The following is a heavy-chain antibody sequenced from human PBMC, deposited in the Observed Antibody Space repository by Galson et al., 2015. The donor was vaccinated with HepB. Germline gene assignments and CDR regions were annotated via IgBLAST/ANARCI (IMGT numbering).Heavy chain of an antibody. V-gene: IGHV3-23*01. CDR3: AKLRFGGATMPYFDS. J-gene: IGHJ4*02. CDR1: GLTFANYA. Sequence: SLRLSCAASGLTFANYAMSWVRQAPGKGLEWVSAITGSGSTTYYADSVKGRFTISRDNSKNTLYLQVSSLRVDDTAVYYCAKLRFGGATMPYFDSWGQGALVTVSS. D-gene: IGHD5-24*01. CDR2: ITGSGSTT.